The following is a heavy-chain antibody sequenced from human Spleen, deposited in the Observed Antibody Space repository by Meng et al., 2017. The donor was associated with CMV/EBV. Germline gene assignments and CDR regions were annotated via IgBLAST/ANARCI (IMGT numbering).Heavy chain of an antibody. D-gene: IGHD3-16*01. CDR1: GFTFSSYA. J-gene: IGHJ4*02. CDR2: ISGSGGST. CDR3: AWGEAFDY. V-gene: IGHV3-23*01. Sequence: VQRLCSVGGLVQPGGALNLCCAASGFTFSSYAMSWVRQAPGKGLEWVSAISGSGGSTYYADSVKGRFTISRDNSKNTLYLQMNSLRAEDTAVYYCAWGEAFDYWGQGTLVTVSS.